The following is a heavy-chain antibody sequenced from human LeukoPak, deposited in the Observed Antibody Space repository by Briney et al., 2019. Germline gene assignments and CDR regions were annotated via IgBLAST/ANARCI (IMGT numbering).Heavy chain of an antibody. V-gene: IGHV1-69-2*01. CDR3: ATGPTGTLDY. CDR1: GYTFTDYY. D-gene: IGHD1-1*01. CDR2: VDPEDGET. Sequence: ASVKISCMVSGYTFTDYYMHWVQQAPGKGLVWMGLVDPEDGETIYAEKFQGRVTITADTSTDTAYMELSSLRSEDTAVYYCATGPTGTLDYWGQGTLVTVSS. J-gene: IGHJ4*02.